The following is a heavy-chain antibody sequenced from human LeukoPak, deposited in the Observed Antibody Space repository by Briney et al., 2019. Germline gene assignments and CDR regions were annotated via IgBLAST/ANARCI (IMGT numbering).Heavy chain of an antibody. V-gene: IGHV1-69*01. Sequence: SVKVSCKASGGTFSSYAISWVRQAPGQGLEWMGGIIPIFGTANYAQKFQGRVTITANESTSTAYMELNSLRSEDTAVYYCATSYRSSGWSPGASDIWGQGTMVTVSS. CDR2: IIPIFGTA. J-gene: IGHJ3*02. CDR1: GGTFSSYA. D-gene: IGHD6-19*01. CDR3: ATSYRSSGWSPGASDI.